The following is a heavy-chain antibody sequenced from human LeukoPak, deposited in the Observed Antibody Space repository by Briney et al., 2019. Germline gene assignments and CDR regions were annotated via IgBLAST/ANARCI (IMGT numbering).Heavy chain of an antibody. D-gene: IGHD7-27*01. CDR2: ISWNSGSI. V-gene: IGHV3-9*03. CDR3: ARHVGISF. Sequence: GGSLRLSCAASGFTFDDYAMHWVRQAPGKGLEWVSGISWNSGSIGYADSVKGRFTISRDNAKNSLYLQMNSLRAEDMALYYCARHVGISFWGQGTLVTVSS. CDR1: GFTFDDYA. J-gene: IGHJ4*02.